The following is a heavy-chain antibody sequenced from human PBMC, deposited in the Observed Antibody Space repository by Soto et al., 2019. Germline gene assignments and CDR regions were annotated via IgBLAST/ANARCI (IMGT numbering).Heavy chain of an antibody. V-gene: IGHV3-23*01. CDR3: AKSGQWQLVTTFDY. CDR1: GFTFSSYA. J-gene: IGHJ4*02. Sequence: EVQLLESGGGLVQPGGSLRLSCAASGFTFSSYAMSWVRQAPGKGLEWVSVISGTGGSTYYADAVKGRLTISRDNSKNTLYLQMNSLRAEDTAVYYCAKSGQWQLVTTFDYWGQGILVTVSS. D-gene: IGHD1-26*01. CDR2: ISGTGGST.